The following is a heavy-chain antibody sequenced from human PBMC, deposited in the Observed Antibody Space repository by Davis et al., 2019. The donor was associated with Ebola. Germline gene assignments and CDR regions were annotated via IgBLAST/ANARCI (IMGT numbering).Heavy chain of an antibody. V-gene: IGHV3-7*01. CDR3: AKDSYYYDSSGFWGGDY. J-gene: IGHJ4*02. CDR1: GFTFSSYW. Sequence: GESLKISCAASGFTFSSYWMSWVRQAPGKGLEWVANIKQDGSEKYYADSVKGRFTISRDNSKNTLYLQMNSLKAEDTAVYYCAKDSYYYDSSGFWGGDYWGQGTLVTVSS. D-gene: IGHD3-22*01. CDR2: IKQDGSEK.